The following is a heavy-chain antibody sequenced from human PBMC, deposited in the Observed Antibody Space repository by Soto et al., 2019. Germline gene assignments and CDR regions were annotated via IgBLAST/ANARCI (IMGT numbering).Heavy chain of an antibody. V-gene: IGHV3-15*01. Sequence: GGSLRLSCAASGFTFTNAWMSWVRQAPGKGLEWVGRIKSKTDGGTTDYAAPVKGRFTISRDDSKNTLFLEVNSLRIEDTAVYYCTTLRSAWTYGDYVEYFQHWGQGTLVTVSS. J-gene: IGHJ1*01. CDR2: IKSKTDGGTT. CDR3: TTLRSAWTYGDYVEYFQH. D-gene: IGHD4-17*01. CDR1: GFTFTNAW.